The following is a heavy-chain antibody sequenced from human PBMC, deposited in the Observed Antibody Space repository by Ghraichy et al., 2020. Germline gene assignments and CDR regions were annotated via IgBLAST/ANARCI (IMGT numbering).Heavy chain of an antibody. J-gene: IGHJ3*02. CDR1: GYTFTSYD. CDR2: MNPNSGNT. CDR3: ARLPNDYGGNSFRFRSFKGLSWKDAFDI. D-gene: IGHD4-23*01. Sequence: ASVKVSCKASGYTFTSYDINWVRQATGQGLEWMGWMNPNSGNTGYAQKFQGRVTMTRNTSISTAYMELSSLRSEDTAVYYCARLPNDYGGNSFRFRSFKGLSWKDAFDIWGQGTMVTVSS. V-gene: IGHV1-8*01.